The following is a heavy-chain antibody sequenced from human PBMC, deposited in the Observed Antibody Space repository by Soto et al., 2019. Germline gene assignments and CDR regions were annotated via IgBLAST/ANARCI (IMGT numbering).Heavy chain of an antibody. CDR1: GGSISSYY. V-gene: IGHV4-59*01. CDR2: IYYSGST. J-gene: IGHJ5*02. D-gene: IGHD2-8*01. CDR3: ARDRSTYGGGGTGEVKENWFDP. Sequence: SETLSLTCTVSGGSISSYYWSWIRQPPGKGLEWIGYIYYSGSTNYNPSLKSRVTISVDTSKIQFSLKLSSVTAADTAVYYCARDRSTYGGGGTGEVKENWFDPWGQGALVTVS.